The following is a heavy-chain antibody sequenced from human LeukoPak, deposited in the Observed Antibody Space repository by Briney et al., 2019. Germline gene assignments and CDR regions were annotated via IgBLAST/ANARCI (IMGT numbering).Heavy chain of an antibody. V-gene: IGHV3-11*01. J-gene: IGHJ6*02. CDR3: ARAKLRYFDWMGMDV. CDR1: GFTFSDYY. Sequence: GGSLRLSCAASGFTFSDYYMSWIRQAPGKGLEWASYISSSGSTIYYADSVKGRFTISRDNAKNSLYLQMSSLRAEDTAVYYCARAKLRYFDWMGMDVWGQGTTVTVSS. D-gene: IGHD3-9*01. CDR2: ISSSGSTI.